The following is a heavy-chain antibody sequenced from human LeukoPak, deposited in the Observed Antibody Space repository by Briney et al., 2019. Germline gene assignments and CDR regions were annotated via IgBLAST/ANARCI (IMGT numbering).Heavy chain of an antibody. V-gene: IGHV4-59*01. CDR3: ARDLGYYDSSGYFGTDAFDI. J-gene: IGHJ3*02. CDR2: IYYSGST. Sequence: SETLSLTCTVSGGSISSYYWSWIRQPPGKGLEWIGYIYYSGSTNYNPSLKSRVTISVDTSKNQFSLKLSSVTAADTAVYYCARDLGYYDSSGYFGTDAFDIWGQGTMVTVSS. CDR1: GGSISSYY. D-gene: IGHD3-22*01.